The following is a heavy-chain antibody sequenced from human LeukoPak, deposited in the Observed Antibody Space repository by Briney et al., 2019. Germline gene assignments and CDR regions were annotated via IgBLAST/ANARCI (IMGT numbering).Heavy chain of an antibody. V-gene: IGHV4-4*02. CDR2: IYHSGST. Sequence: SGTLSLTCTVSGGSISSGSYYWSWVRQPPGKGLEWIGEIYHSGSTNYNPSLKSRVTISVDKSKNQFSLKLSSVTAADTAVYYCARSNGDYFDYWGQGTLVTVSS. J-gene: IGHJ4*02. CDR3: ARSNGDYFDY. D-gene: IGHD4-11*01. CDR1: GGSISSGSYY.